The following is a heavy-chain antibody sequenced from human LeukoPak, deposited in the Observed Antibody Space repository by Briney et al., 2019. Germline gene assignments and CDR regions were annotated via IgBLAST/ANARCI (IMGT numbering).Heavy chain of an antibody. CDR3: ARGSGRSFDWLLSPGYYGMDV. Sequence: GGSLRLSCAASGFTFSSYSMNWVRQAPGKGLEWVSSISSSSSYIYYADSVKGRFTISRDNAKNSLYLQMNSLRAEDTAVYYCARGSGRSFDWLLSPGYYGMDVWGQGTTVTVSS. CDR2: ISSSSSYI. D-gene: IGHD3-9*01. J-gene: IGHJ6*02. CDR1: GFTFSSYS. V-gene: IGHV3-21*01.